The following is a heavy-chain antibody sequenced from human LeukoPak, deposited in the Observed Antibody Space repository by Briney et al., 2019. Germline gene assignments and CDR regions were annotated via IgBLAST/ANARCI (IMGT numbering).Heavy chain of an antibody. D-gene: IGHD3-22*01. J-gene: IGHJ4*02. Sequence: PGGSLRLSCAASGFTFSSYSMNWVRQAPGKGLEWVSSISSSSSYIYYADSVKGRFTISRDNAKNSLYLQMNSLRAEDTAVYYCARDSNYYDSSGYYIYYFDYWGQGTLVTVSS. CDR2: ISSSSSYI. CDR3: ARDSNYYDSSGYYIYYFDY. CDR1: GFTFSSYS. V-gene: IGHV3-21*01.